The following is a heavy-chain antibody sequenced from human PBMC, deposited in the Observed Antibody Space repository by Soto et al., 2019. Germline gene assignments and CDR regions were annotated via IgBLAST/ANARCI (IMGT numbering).Heavy chain of an antibody. V-gene: IGHV4-31*03. J-gene: IGHJ4*02. Sequence: QVQLQESGPGLVKPSQTLSLTCTVSGGSISSGGSYWSWIRQHPGKGLEWIGNIYNSGSTYYNPSLKRRVAISVDTSKNQFSLKLSSVPAADTAVYYCARGAAAGTYFDYWGQGTLVTVSS. D-gene: IGHD6-13*01. CDR1: GGSISSGGSY. CDR2: IYNSGST. CDR3: ARGAAAGTYFDY.